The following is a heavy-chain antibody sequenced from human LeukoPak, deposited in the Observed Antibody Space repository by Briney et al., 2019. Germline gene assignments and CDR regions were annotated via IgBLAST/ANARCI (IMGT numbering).Heavy chain of an antibody. CDR2: IYTSGST. CDR1: GGSISSGSYY. D-gene: IGHD1-1*01. Sequence: SETLSLTCTVSGGSISSGSYYWSWIRQPAGKGLEWIGRIYTSGSTNYNPSLKSRVTISVDTSKNQFSLKLSSVTAADTAMYYCARGQRHRPDYWGQGTLVTVSS. CDR3: ARGQRHRPDY. V-gene: IGHV4-61*02. J-gene: IGHJ4*02.